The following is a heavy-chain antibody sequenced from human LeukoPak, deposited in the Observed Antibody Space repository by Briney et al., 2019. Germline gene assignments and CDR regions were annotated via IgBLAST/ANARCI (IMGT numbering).Heavy chain of an antibody. CDR1: GFTFGDYA. V-gene: IGHV3-49*04. J-gene: IGHJ4*02. CDR3: TRDRYSSSWYSVPDY. D-gene: IGHD6-13*01. Sequence: GGSLRLPCTASGFTFGDYAMSWVRQAPGKGLEWVGFIRSKAYGGTTEYAASVKGRFTISRDDSKSIAYLQMNSLKTEDTAVYYCTRDRYSSSWYSVPDYWGQGTLVTVSS. CDR2: IRSKAYGGTT.